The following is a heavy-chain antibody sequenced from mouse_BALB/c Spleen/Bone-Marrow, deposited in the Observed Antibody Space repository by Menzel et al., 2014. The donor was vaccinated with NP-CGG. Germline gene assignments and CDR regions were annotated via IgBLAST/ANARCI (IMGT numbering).Heavy chain of an antibody. V-gene: IGHV14-1*02. J-gene: IGHJ3*01. CDR1: GFNIKDYY. Sequence: EVKLEESGADLVRPGASVKLSCKVSGFNIKDYYMHWVKQRPEQGLEWIGWIDPENDNTIYDPKFQGKASITADTSSNTTYLQLRILTFEDAAVYYCAEGGMCPTGFAYWGHGT. D-gene: IGHD3-1*01. CDR2: IDPENDNT. CDR3: AEGGMCPTGFAY.